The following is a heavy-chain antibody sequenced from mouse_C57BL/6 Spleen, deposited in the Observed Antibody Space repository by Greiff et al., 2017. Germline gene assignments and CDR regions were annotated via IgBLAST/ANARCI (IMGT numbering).Heavy chain of an antibody. V-gene: IGHV1-26*01. CDR3: AIYDYDADYFDY. J-gene: IGHJ2*01. CDR1: GYTFTDYY. Sequence: EVQLQQSGPELVKPGASVKISCKASGYTFTDYYMNWVKQSHGKSLEWIGDINPNNGGTSYNQKFKGKATLTVDKSSSPAYMELRSRTSEDSAVYYCAIYDYDADYFDYWGQGTPLTVSS. CDR2: INPNNGGT. D-gene: IGHD2-4*01.